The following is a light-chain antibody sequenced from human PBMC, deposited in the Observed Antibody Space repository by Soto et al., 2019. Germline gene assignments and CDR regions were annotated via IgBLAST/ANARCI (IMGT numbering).Light chain of an antibody. J-gene: IGKJ2*01. V-gene: IGKV3-15*01. CDR1: QSVSSN. CDR2: GAS. CDR3: QQYNNWPPGKYT. Sequence: EIMMTQSPAIQSVSPGERATLSCRASQSVSSNLAWYQQKPGQAPSRHIYGASTRATGIPARFTGSGSGTEFTLTISSLQSEDCAVYYCQQYNNWPPGKYTFGQGTKLEIK.